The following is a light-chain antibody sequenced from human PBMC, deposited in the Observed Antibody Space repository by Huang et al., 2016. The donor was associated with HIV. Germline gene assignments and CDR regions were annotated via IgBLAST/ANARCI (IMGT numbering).Light chain of an antibody. J-gene: IGKJ2*01. Sequence: EIVLTQSPGTLSLSPGERATLSCRASQSVSSSYLAWYQQKPGQAPSLLIYGASSRATGIPDRFSGSGSGTDFTLTINRLEPEDFAVYYCQQYGSSPMYTFGQGTKLEIK. CDR1: QSVSSSY. CDR3: QQYGSSPMYT. CDR2: GAS. V-gene: IGKV3-20*01.